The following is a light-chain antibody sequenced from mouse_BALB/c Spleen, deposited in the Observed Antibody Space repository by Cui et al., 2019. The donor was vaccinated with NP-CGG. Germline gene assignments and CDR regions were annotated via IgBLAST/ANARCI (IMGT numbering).Light chain of an antibody. Sequence: QAVVFHSPVLTTAPGETVTLTCRSSAGAVTTSNYANWVQEKPDHLFTGLIGGTNNRAPGVPARFSGSLIGDKAALTITGAQTEDEAIYFCALWYSNHWVFGGGTKLTVL. CDR1: AGAVTTSNY. CDR3: ALWYSNHWV. J-gene: IGLJ1*01. CDR2: GTN. V-gene: IGLV1*01.